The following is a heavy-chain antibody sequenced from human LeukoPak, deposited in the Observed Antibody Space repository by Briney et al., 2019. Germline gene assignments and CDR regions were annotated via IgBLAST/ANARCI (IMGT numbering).Heavy chain of an antibody. CDR2: IYYSGST. D-gene: IGHD2-15*01. V-gene: IGHV4-39*01. J-gene: IGHJ4*02. CDR3: ARVVVVVTTWVFPYFDY. Sequence: PSETLSLTCTVSGGSISSSSCYWGWIRQPPGKGLEWIGSIYYSGSTYYNPSLKSRVTISVDTSKNQFSLKLSSVTAADTAVYYCARVVVVVTTWVFPYFDYWGQGTLVTVSS. CDR1: GGSISSSSCY.